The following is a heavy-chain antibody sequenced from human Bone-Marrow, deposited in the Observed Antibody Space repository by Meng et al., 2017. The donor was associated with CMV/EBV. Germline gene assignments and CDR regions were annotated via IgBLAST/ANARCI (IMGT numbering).Heavy chain of an antibody. D-gene: IGHD3-16*01. V-gene: IGHV4-34*01. Sequence: CAVYGGSLSNYYWSWIRKPPGKGLEWFEEIDHSESTSYNPSLKSRVTISVDTSKNQFSLRLSSVTAADTAVYYCARWGMNTAYFDFWGQGTLVTVSS. CDR1: GGSLSNYY. J-gene: IGHJ4*02. CDR3: ARWGMNTAYFDF. CDR2: IDHSEST.